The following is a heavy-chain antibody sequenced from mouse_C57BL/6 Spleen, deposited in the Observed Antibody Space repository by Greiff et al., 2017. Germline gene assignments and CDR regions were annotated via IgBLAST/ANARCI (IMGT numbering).Heavy chain of an antibody. CDR2: IYPSDSET. V-gene: IGHV1-61*01. D-gene: IGHD1-1*01. J-gene: IGHJ2*01. CDR3: ARDYGRVLDY. CDR1: GYTFTSYW. Sequence: QVQLQQPGAELVRPGSSVKLSCKASGYTFTSYWMDWVKQRPGQGLEWIGNIYPSDSETHYNQKFKDKATLTVDKSSSTAYMQLSSLPSEDSAVYYCARDYGRVLDYWGQGTTLTVSS.